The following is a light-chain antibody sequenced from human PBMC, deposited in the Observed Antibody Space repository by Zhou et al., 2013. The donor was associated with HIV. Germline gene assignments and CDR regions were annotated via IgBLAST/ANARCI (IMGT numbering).Light chain of an antibody. J-gene: IGKJ1*01. CDR1: QGISRW. Sequence: DIQMTQSPSSLSASIGDRVTITCRASQGISRWLAWYQQKPGKPPKLLMYKASSLESGVPSRFSGSGSGTEFSLTISGLQPDDFASYYCQQYNSYPWTFGQGTKVEIK. CDR2: KAS. V-gene: IGKV1-5*03. CDR3: QQYNSYPWT.